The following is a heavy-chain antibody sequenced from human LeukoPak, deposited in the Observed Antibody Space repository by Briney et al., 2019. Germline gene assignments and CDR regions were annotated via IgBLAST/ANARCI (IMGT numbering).Heavy chain of an antibody. Sequence: ASVKVSCKASGYTLTELSMHWVRQAPGKGLEWMGGFDPEDGETIYAQKFQDRVTMTEDTSTDTAYMELSSLRSEDTAVYYCATGVAVAGPADYWGQGTLVTVSS. J-gene: IGHJ4*02. CDR2: FDPEDGET. V-gene: IGHV1-24*01. D-gene: IGHD6-19*01. CDR1: GYTLTELS. CDR3: ATGVAVAGPADY.